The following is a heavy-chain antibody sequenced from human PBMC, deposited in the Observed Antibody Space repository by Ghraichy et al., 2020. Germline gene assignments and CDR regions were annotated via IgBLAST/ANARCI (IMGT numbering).Heavy chain of an antibody. CDR2: ITYSGST. V-gene: IGHV4-39*01. CDR3: ARRLAVVKPYYGMDV. Sequence: GSLRLSCAVSGGSISSTGFYWGWIRQPPGKGLEWIGTITYSGSTFYNPSLNSRVTISADTSKNQFSLRLTSVTAADTAVYYCARRLAVVKPYYGMDVWGRGTTVTVSS. J-gene: IGHJ6*02. D-gene: IGHD2-15*01. CDR1: GGSISSTGFY.